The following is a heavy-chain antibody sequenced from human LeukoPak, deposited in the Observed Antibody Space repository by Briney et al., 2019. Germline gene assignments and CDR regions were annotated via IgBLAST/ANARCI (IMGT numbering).Heavy chain of an antibody. J-gene: IGHJ2*01. V-gene: IGHV4-59*08. CDR3: ARQDTSGWYWYFDL. D-gene: IGHD6-25*01. Sequence: SETLSLTCTVSGGSISSYYWSWIRQPPGKGLEWIGYIYYSGSTNYNPSLKSRVTISVDTSKTQFSLKLSSVTAADTAVYYCARQDTSGWYWYFDLWGRGTLVTVSS. CDR2: IYYSGST. CDR1: GGSISSYY.